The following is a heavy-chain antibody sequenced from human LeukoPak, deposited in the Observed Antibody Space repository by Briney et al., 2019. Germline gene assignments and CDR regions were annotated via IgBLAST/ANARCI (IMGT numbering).Heavy chain of an antibody. D-gene: IGHD6-19*01. V-gene: IGHV1-2*02. Sequence: ASVKVSCKASGYTFTGYYIHWVRQAPGQGLEWMGWINPNSSGTNYAQKFQGRVTMTRDTSISTAYMELSRLRSDDTAVYYCARGGYSSGWYESGLLVWGQGTLVTVSS. CDR1: GYTFTGYY. CDR3: ARGGYSSGWYESGLLV. J-gene: IGHJ4*02. CDR2: INPNSSGT.